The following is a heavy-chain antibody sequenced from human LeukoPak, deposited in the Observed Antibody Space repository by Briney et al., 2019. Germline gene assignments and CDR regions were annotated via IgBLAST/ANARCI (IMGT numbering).Heavy chain of an antibody. CDR2: IYYSGST. CDR1: GGSISSSSYY. V-gene: IGHV4-39*07. Sequence: SETLSLTCTVSGGSISSSSYYWGWIRQPPGKGLEWIGSIYYSGSTYYNPPLKSRATISVDTSKSQFSLRPSSVTAADTAVYYCARLQGDSTAIFDYWGQGTLVSVSS. CDR3: ARLQGDSTAIFDY. J-gene: IGHJ4*02. D-gene: IGHD2-21*01.